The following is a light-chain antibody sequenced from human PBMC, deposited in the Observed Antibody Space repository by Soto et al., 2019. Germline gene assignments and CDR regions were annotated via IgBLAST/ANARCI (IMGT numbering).Light chain of an antibody. CDR3: SSYTTSSTLV. CDR1: SSDVGGYNY. CDR2: EVS. J-gene: IGLJ2*01. V-gene: IGLV2-14*01. Sequence: QSALTQPASVSESPGQSITISCTGTSSDVGGYNYVSWYQQHPGKAPKLMIYEVSHRPSGASNRFSGSKSGNTASLTISGLQPEDEADYYCSSYTTSSTLVFGGGTKLTVL.